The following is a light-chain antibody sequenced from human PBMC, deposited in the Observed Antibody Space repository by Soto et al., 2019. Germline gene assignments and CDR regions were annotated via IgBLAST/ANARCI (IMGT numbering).Light chain of an antibody. V-gene: IGKV3-11*01. CDR2: DAS. CDR1: QSISSY. J-gene: IGKJ4*01. Sequence: EIVLTQSPATLSLSPGERATLSCRASQSISSYLAWYQQKPGQAPRLLIYDASNRATGIPARFSGGGTGTDFTLTISSLEPEDFAVYSCQQRSNWPPTFGGGTKVEIK. CDR3: QQRSNWPPT.